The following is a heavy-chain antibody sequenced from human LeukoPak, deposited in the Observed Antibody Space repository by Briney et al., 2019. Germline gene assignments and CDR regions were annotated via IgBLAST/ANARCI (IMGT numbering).Heavy chain of an antibody. Sequence: GGSLKIPCKGFGYSFTSYWIAGVRRLPGKGLGGMGIIYPGDSDTRYSPSFQRQVTISADKSISTAYLQWSSLKASGTAMYDCATLDCGGNCLLLWGQGTLVTVPS. CDR3: ATLDCGGNCLLL. CDR2: IYPGDSDT. J-gene: IGHJ4*02. D-gene: IGHD2-21*02. CDR1: GYSFTSYW. V-gene: IGHV5-51*01.